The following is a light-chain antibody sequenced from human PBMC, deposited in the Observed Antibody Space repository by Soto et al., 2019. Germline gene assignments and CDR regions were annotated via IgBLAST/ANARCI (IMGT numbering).Light chain of an antibody. CDR1: QGISNS. Sequence: DIQMTQSPSSLSASVGDRVTITCRASQGISNSLAWYQQKPGKVPKLLIYAASTLQSGVPSRFSGSGSGTGFNLTISSLQPEDVATYYCQKYNSAPRTFGQGTKVEIK. V-gene: IGKV1-27*01. CDR2: AAS. J-gene: IGKJ1*01. CDR3: QKYNSAPRT.